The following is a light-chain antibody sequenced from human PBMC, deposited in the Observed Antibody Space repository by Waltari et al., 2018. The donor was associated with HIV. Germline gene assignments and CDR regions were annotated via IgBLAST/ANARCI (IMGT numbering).Light chain of an antibody. Sequence: DIVMTQSPATLSVSPGERATLSCRASQSVNGHLAWYQQKPGQAPRLLIYRTSTRAPGIPPRFSGTVSGTEFTLTISSLQSEDFAVYFCHQYNDWSRTFGQGTRVEIK. CDR1: QSVNGH. CDR2: RTS. CDR3: HQYNDWSRT. J-gene: IGKJ1*01. V-gene: IGKV3-15*01.